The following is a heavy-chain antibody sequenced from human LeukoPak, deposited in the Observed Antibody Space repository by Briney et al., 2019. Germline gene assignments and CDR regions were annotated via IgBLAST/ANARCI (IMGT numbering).Heavy chain of an antibody. D-gene: IGHD1-26*01. CDR2: IWYDGSNK. V-gene: IGHV3-33*01. CDR1: GFTFSSYG. Sequence: EGSLRLSCAASGFTFSSYGMHWVRQAPGKGLEWVAVIWYDGSNKYYADSVKGRFTISRDNSKNTLHLQMNSLRAEDTAVYYCARSWEWELLGGFDYWGQGTLVTVSS. J-gene: IGHJ4*02. CDR3: ARSWEWELLGGFDY.